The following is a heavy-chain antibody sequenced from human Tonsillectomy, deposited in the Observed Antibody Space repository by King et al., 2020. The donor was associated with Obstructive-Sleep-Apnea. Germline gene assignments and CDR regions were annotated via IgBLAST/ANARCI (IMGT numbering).Heavy chain of an antibody. CDR1: GYSISSGYY. V-gene: IGHV4-38-2*02. Sequence: QLQESGPGLVKPSETLSLTCTVSGYSISSGYYWGWIRQPPGKGLEWIGSIYHSGSTYYNPSLKSRVTISVDTSKNQFSLKLSSVTAADTAVYYCARDVVVPAASNWFDPWGHGTLVTVSS. CDR2: IYHSGST. J-gene: IGHJ5*02. CDR3: ARDVVVPAASNWFDP. D-gene: IGHD2-2*01.